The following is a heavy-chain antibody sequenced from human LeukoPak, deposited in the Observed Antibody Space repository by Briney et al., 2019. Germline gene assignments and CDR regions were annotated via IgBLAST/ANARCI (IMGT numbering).Heavy chain of an antibody. Sequence: SETLSLTCTVSGGSISSSSYYWGWIRQPPGKGLEWIGSIYYSGSTYYNPSLKSRVTISVDTSKNQFSLKLSSVTAADTAVYYCARGGVTIFGVVINEEYYFDYWGQGTLVTVSS. CDR3: ARGGVTIFGVVINEEYYFDY. CDR1: GGSISSSSYY. J-gene: IGHJ4*02. D-gene: IGHD3-3*01. CDR2: IYYSGST. V-gene: IGHV4-39*01.